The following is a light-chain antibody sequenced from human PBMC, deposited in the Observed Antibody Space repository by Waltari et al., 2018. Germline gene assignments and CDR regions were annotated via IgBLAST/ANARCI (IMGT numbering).Light chain of an antibody. J-gene: IGKJ3*01. V-gene: IGKV3-20*01. CDR1: QTVYSNW. CDR2: RAS. Sequence: EFVLTQPPRTLSSSPGERATLSCRASQTVYSNWLAWYQQRPGQATRLLISRASDRATSTPDWFSGSVSGTDFTLTISRLEPEDFAVYYCQQYSISPFTFGPGTRVDV. CDR3: QQYSISPFT.